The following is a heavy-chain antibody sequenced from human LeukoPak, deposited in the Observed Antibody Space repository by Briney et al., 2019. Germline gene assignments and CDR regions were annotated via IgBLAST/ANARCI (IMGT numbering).Heavy chain of an antibody. CDR2: IVVGSGNT. D-gene: IGHD5-24*01. V-gene: IGHV1-58*01. Sequence: SVTVSCKASGFTFTSSAVQWVRQARGQRLEWIGWIVVGSGNTNYAQKFQERVTITRDMSTSTAYMELSSLRSEDTAVYYCAALVEMATFSLDYWGQGTLVTVSS. CDR3: AALVEMATFSLDY. J-gene: IGHJ4*02. CDR1: GFTFTSSA.